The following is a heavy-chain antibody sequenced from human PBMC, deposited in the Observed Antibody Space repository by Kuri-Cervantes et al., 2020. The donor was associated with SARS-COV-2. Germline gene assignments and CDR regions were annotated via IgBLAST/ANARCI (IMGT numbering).Heavy chain of an antibody. CDR1: GFTFSSYW. V-gene: IGHV3-7*05. J-gene: IGHJ6*02. CDR2: IKQDGSEK. CDR3: ARDGSLGYSYGRYYYYGMDV. Sequence: GESLKISCAASGFTFSSYWMSWVRQAPGKGLEWVANIKQDGSEKYYVDSVKGRFTISRDNAKNSLYLQMNSLRAEDTAVYYCARDGSLGYSYGRYYYYGMDVWGQGTTVTVSS. D-gene: IGHD5-18*01.